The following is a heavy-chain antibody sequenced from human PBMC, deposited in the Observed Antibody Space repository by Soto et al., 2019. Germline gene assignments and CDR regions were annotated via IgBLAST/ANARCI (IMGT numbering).Heavy chain of an antibody. CDR1: GGSISSYY. V-gene: IGHV4-59*01. CDR3: AGYGSGSSVGFDP. D-gene: IGHD3-10*01. J-gene: IGHJ5*02. Sequence: QVQLQESGPGLVKPSETLSLTCTVSGGSISSYYWSWIRQPPGKGLEWIGYIYYSGSTNYNPSLRIRVTRPVARSMYQCSLKRSSVPAADTALYCGAGYGSGSSVGFDPWGQGTLVTVSS. CDR2: IYYSGST.